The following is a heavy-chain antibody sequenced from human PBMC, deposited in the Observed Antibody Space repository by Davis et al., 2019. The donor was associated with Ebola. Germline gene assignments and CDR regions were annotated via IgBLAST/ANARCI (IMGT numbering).Heavy chain of an antibody. CDR1: GSSIYSGYS. Sequence: SETLSLTCAVSGSSIYSGYSWGWIRQSSGKGLEWVGSIYHSGNTHNNPSLKSRVTISVDMSKIQFSLKLTSVTAADTAVYYCVRTIFCGLECAEEDGFHIWGQGKMVIVSS. J-gene: IGHJ3*02. D-gene: IGHD3-3*01. CDR2: IYHSGNT. CDR3: VRTIFCGLECAEEDGFHI. V-gene: IGHV4-38-2*01.